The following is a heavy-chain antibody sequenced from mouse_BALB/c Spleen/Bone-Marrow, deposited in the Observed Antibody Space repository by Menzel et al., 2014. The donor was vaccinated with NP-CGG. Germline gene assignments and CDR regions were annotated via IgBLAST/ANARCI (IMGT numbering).Heavy chain of an antibody. D-gene: IGHD1-1*01. Sequence: QVQLQHSGAELVKPGASVKLSCKASGYTFTIYWMHWVKQRPGQGLEWIGEIDPSDSDANYNQKFKGKATLTVDKSSTTAYMQLSSLTSEDSAVYYCARRNYYGSHYWYFDVWGAGTTVTVSS. V-gene: IGHV1-69*02. CDR1: GYTFTIYW. J-gene: IGHJ1*01. CDR3: ARRNYYGSHYWYFDV. CDR2: IDPSDSDA.